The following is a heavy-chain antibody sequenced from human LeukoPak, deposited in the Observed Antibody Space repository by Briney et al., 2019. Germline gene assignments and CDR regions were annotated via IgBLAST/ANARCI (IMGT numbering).Heavy chain of an antibody. V-gene: IGHV3-74*01. J-gene: IGHJ3*02. D-gene: IGHD4-17*01. Sequence: GGSLRLSCAASGFTFTSYWMYWVRQAPGKGLVWVSRVDGDGSTTTYADSVKGRFTISRDNAKNTLYLQMNSLRAEDTAVYYCARPQHGDLYAFDIWGQGTMVTVSS. CDR1: GFTFTSYW. CDR2: VDGDGSTT. CDR3: ARPQHGDLYAFDI.